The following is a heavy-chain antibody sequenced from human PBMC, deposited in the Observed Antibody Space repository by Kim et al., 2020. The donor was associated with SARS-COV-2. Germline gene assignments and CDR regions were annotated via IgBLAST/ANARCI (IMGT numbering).Heavy chain of an antibody. CDR2: ISYDGSNK. J-gene: IGHJ3*02. CDR1: GFTFSSYG. D-gene: IGHD3-22*01. V-gene: IGHV3-33*05. Sequence: GGSLRLSCAASGFTFSSYGMHWVRQAPGKGLEWVAVISYDGSNKYYADSVKGRFTISRDNSKNTLYLQMNSLRAEDTAVYYCARDMIVATGAFDIWGQGT. CDR3: ARDMIVATGAFDI.